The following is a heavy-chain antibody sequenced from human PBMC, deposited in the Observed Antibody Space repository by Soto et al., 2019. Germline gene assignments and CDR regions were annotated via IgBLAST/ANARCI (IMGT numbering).Heavy chain of an antibody. J-gene: IGHJ3*02. CDR2: ISAYNGNT. D-gene: IGHD5-18*01. Sequence: ASVKVSCKASGYTFTSYGISWVRQAPGQGLEWMGWISAYNGNTNYAQKLQGRVTMTTDTSTSTAYMELRSLRSDDTAVYYCAREYVDTAMVGAFDIWGQGTMVTVSS. CDR3: AREYVDTAMVGAFDI. CDR1: GYTFTSYG. V-gene: IGHV1-18*04.